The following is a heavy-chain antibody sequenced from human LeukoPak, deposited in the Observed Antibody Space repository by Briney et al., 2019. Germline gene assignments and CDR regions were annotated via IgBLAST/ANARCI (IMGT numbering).Heavy chain of an antibody. Sequence: GASVKVSCKASGYTFTSYDINWVRQATGQGLEWMGWMNPNSGNTGYAQKFQGRVTMTRNTSISTAYMELRSLRSDDTAVYYCARSGWLVVAHSYYGMDVWGQGTTVTVSS. CDR2: MNPNSGNT. CDR1: GYTFTSYD. D-gene: IGHD3-22*01. V-gene: IGHV1-8*01. J-gene: IGHJ6*02. CDR3: ARSGWLVVAHSYYGMDV.